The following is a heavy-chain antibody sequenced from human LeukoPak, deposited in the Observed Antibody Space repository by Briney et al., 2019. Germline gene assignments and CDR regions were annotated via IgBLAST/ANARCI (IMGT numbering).Heavy chain of an antibody. CDR1: GGSISSSSYY. CDR2: IYYSGST. J-gene: IGHJ1*01. Sequence: SETLSLTCTVPGGSISSSSYYWGWIRQPPGKGLEWIGSIYYSGSTNYNPSLKSRVTISVDTSKNQFSLKLSSVTAADTAVYYCARGGAARLHFQNWGQGTLVTVSS. CDR3: ARGGAARLHFQN. D-gene: IGHD6-6*01. V-gene: IGHV4-39*07.